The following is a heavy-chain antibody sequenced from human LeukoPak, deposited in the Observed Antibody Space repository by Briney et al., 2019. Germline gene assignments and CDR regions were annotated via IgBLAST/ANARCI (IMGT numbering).Heavy chain of an antibody. D-gene: IGHD1-1*01. CDR3: ARAHRQLERLGRYY. CDR2: IIPIFGTA. J-gene: IGHJ4*02. V-gene: IGHV1-69*13. Sequence: GASVKVSCKASGGPFSSYSISWVRQAPGQGLEWMGGIIPIFGTANYAQKFQGRVTITADESTSTAYMELSSLRSEDTAVYYCARAHRQLERLGRYYWGQGTLVTVSS. CDR1: GGPFSSYS.